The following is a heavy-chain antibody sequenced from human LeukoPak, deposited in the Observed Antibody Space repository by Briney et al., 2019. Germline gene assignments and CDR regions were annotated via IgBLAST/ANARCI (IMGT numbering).Heavy chain of an antibody. J-gene: IGHJ4*02. D-gene: IGHD1-14*01. Sequence: ASVKVSCKASGYTFTSYAMNWVRQAPGLGLEWMGWISAYNGNTNYAQKLQVRVTMTTDTSTSTAYMELRSLRSDDTAVYYCARTGGLTDNVFDYWGQGTLVTVSS. V-gene: IGHV1-18*01. CDR1: GYTFTSYA. CDR2: ISAYNGNT. CDR3: ARTGGLTDNVFDY.